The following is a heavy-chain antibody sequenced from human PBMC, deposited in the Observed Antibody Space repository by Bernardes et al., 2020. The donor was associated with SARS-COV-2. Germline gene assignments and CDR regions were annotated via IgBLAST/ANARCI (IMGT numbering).Heavy chain of an antibody. CDR1: GGSISSSNYY. D-gene: IGHD3-3*01. CDR3: ARQHLGGVTIFGVVTTDRYFDY. Sequence: SETLSLTCTVSGGSISSSNYYWGWIRQPPGKGLEWIGSIYYSGSTYYNPSLKSRVTISVDTSKNQFSLKLSSVTAADTAVYYCARQHLGGVTIFGVVTTDRYFDYWGQGTLVTVSS. V-gene: IGHV4-39*01. CDR2: IYYSGST. J-gene: IGHJ4*02.